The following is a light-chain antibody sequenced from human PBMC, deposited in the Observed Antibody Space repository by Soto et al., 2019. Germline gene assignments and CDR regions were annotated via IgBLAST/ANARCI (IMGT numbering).Light chain of an antibody. Sequence: EVVLTQSPATLSLSPGDRATLSCRASRIIDIYLAWYQQKPGQAPRLLIYDASNRATGIPARFSGSGSGTDFTLTISSLEPEAFAVYYCQQRKYWPPITFGPGTRLEIK. CDR1: RIIDIY. J-gene: IGKJ5*01. V-gene: IGKV3-11*01. CDR2: DAS. CDR3: QQRKYWPPIT.